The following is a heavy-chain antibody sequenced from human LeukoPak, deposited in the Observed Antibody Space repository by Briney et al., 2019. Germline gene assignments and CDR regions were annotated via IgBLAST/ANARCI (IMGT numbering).Heavy chain of an antibody. D-gene: IGHD6-6*01. Sequence: SQTLSLTCTVSGVSISSGSYYWSWIRQPAGKGLEWIGRIYTSGSTSYNPSLKSRVTISVDTSKNQFSLKLSSVTAADTAVYYCARFHSSSSFWGQGTLVTVSS. V-gene: IGHV4-61*02. CDR3: ARFHSSSSF. CDR1: GVSISSGSYY. CDR2: IYTSGST. J-gene: IGHJ4*02.